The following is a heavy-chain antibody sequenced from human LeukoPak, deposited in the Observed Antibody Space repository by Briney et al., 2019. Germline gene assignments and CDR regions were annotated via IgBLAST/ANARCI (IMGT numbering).Heavy chain of an antibody. J-gene: IGHJ4*02. D-gene: IGHD3-9*01. CDR2: IFGSGGST. CDR3: AKERYFDWLLSANYFDY. Sequence: GGSLRLSCAASGFTFSIYATGSVRHAPRRGLEWVSAIFGSGGSTYYADSVKGRFTISRDNSKNTLYLQMNSLRAEDTAVYYCAKERYFDWLLSANYFDYWGQGTLVTASS. V-gene: IGHV3-23*01. CDR1: GFTFSIYA.